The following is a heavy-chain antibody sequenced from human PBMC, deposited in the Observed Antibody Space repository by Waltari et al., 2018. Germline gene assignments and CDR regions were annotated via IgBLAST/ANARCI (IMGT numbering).Heavy chain of an antibody. CDR1: GFSLSTSGMC. D-gene: IGHD3-9*01. V-gene: IGHV2-70*15. CDR3: ARGIVDILTGRPSGAFDI. CDR2: IDWDDDK. Sequence: QVTLRESGPALVKPTQTLTLTCTFSGFSLSTSGMCVSWIRQPPGKALEWLARIDWDDDKYYSTSLKTRLTISKDTSKNQVVLTMTNMDPVDTATYYCARGIVDILTGRPSGAFDIWGQGTMVTVSS. J-gene: IGHJ3*02.